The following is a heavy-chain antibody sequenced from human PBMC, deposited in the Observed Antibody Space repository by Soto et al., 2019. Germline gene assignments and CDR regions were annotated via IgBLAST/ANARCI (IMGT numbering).Heavy chain of an antibody. CDR2: IYYSGST. Sequence: SETLSLTCTVSGGSISSYXWSWIXQPPGKGLEWIGYIYYSGSTNYNPSLKSRVTISVDTSKNQFSLKLSSVTAADTAVYYXARRRLHRGYYYYMDVWGKGTTVTVSS. D-gene: IGHD2-15*01. CDR3: ARRRLHRGYYYYMDV. V-gene: IGHV4-59*08. CDR1: GGSISSYX. J-gene: IGHJ6*03.